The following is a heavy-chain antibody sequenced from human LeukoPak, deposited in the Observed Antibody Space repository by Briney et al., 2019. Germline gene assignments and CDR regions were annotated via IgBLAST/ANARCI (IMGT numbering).Heavy chain of an antibody. CDR1: GGSISNSNYY. V-gene: IGHV4-39*01. CDR3: ARHDSGDYGTLDY. CDR2: IYYSGST. J-gene: IGHJ4*02. Sequence: SETLSLTCTVSGGSISNSNYYWGWIRQPPGKGLDWIGTIYYSGSTYYNPSLKSRVTISVDTSKNQFSLKLSSVTAADTAVYYCARHDSGDYGTLDYWGQGTLVAVSS. D-gene: IGHD4-17*01.